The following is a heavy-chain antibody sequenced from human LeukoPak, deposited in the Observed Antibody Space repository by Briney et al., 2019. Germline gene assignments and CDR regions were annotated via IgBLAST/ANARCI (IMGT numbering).Heavy chain of an antibody. V-gene: IGHV3-30*02. CDR2: IRYDGSNK. J-gene: IGHJ6*03. D-gene: IGHD5-18*01. CDR1: GFTFSSYG. Sequence: GGSLRLSCAASGFTFSSYGMHWVRQAPGKGLEWVAFIRYDGSNKYYADSVKGRFTISRDNSKNTLYLQMNSLRAEDTAVYYCAEGGYSNGRYYYYYMDVWGEGTTVTVSS. CDR3: AEGGYSNGRYYYYYMDV.